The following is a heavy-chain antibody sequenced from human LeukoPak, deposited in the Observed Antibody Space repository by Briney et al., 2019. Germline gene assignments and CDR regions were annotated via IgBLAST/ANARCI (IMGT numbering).Heavy chain of an antibody. CDR3: ARHYYGDVYYFDF. CDR1: GGSISDYY. CDR2: FYYSGTS. D-gene: IGHD3-16*01. Sequence: SETLSLTCTVSGGSISDYYWSWLRQPPGKGLEWIGYFYYSGTSRYNPSLKSRVTFLADTSENQFSLKLTSVTAADTAVYYCARHYYGDVYYFDFWGQGTLVTVSS. J-gene: IGHJ4*02. V-gene: IGHV4-59*08.